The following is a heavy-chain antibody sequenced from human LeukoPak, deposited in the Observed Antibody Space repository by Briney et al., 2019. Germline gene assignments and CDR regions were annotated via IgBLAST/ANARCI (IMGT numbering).Heavy chain of an antibody. CDR1: GYTFTGYY. J-gene: IGHJ4*02. CDR2: INPNSGGT. D-gene: IGHD2-2*01. CDR3: ARVYSTNIHFDY. V-gene: IGHV1-2*02. Sequence: ASVKVSCKASGYTFTGYYMHWVRKAPGQGLGWMGWINPNSGGTNYAQKFQGRVTMTRDTSISTAYMELSRLRSDDTAVYYCARVYSTNIHFDYWGQGTLVTVSS.